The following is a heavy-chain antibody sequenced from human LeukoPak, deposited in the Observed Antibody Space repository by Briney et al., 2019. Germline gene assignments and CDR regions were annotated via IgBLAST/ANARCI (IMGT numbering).Heavy chain of an antibody. CDR2: ISSSSSYT. CDR3: ARAPHYSNYGPYYYGMDV. D-gene: IGHD4-11*01. Sequence: GGSLRLSCAASGFTFSDYYMSWIRQAPGKGLEWVSYISSSSSYTNYGDSVKGRFTISRDNAKNSLYLQMNSLRAEDTAVYYCARAPHYSNYGPYYYGMDVWGQGTTVTVSS. CDR1: GFTFSDYY. V-gene: IGHV3-11*06. J-gene: IGHJ6*02.